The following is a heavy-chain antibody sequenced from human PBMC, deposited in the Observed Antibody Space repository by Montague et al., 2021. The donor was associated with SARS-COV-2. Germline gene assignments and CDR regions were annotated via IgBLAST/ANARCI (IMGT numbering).Heavy chain of an antibody. CDR1: GGSFGDDH. J-gene: IGHJ6*02. V-gene: IGHV4-34*01. CDR2: INHSGST. CDR3: ARLGAITLVRGITKADFSNYGMDV. D-gene: IGHD3-10*01. Sequence: SETLSLTCAVYGGSFGDDHWSWIRQPPGKGLEWIGEINHSGSTTXXPSLESRVSISVDTSNKQFSLKVTSVTAADTAVYYCARLGAITLVRGITKADFSNYGMDVWGQGTTVTVSS.